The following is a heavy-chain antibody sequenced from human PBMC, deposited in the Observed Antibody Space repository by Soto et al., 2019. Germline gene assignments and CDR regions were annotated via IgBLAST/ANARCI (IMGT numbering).Heavy chain of an antibody. J-gene: IGHJ6*02. CDR3: ARASLGGYDFWSGYYTTRTSYGMDV. CDR1: GYTFTSYD. Sequence: GASVKVSCKASGYTFTSYDTNWVRQATGQGLEWMGWMNPNSGNTGYAQKFQGRVTMTRNTSISTAYMELSSLRSEDTAVYYCARASLGGYDFWSGYYTTRTSYGMDVWGQGTTVTVSS. V-gene: IGHV1-8*01. CDR2: MNPNSGNT. D-gene: IGHD3-3*01.